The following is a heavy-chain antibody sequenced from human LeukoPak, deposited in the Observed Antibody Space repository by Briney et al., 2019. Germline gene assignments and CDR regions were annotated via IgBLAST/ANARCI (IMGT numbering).Heavy chain of an antibody. V-gene: IGHV3-66*01. CDR3: ARGPRITMVRGVHPIDY. D-gene: IGHD3-10*01. CDR1: GFTVSSNY. CDR2: IYSGGST. Sequence: PGGSLRLPCAASGFTVSSNYMSWVRQAPGKGLEWVSVIYSGGSTYYADSVKGRFTISRDNSKNTLYLQMNSLRAEDTAVYYCARGPRITMVRGVHPIDYWGQGTLVTVSS. J-gene: IGHJ4*02.